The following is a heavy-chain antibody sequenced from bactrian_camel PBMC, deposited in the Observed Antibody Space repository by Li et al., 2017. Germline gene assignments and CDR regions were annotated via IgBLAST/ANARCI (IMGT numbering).Heavy chain of an antibody. J-gene: IGHJ4*01. D-gene: IGHD6*01. CDR1: GDIPTKSA. V-gene: IGHV3S53*01. CDR2: IDVGGTTT. Sequence: HVQLVESGGGTVQAGGSLRLSCSHSGDIPTKSALTWYRQAPGKQRWGVARIDVGGTTTKYDDSVKDLFIISRDNAQNTVTLQMNSLKVGDTANYSCAALALCDSWNPLHPYLSQGTQVTVS.